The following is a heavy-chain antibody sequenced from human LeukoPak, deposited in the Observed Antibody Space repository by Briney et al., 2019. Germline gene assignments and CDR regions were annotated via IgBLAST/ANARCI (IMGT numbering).Heavy chain of an antibody. CDR2: ISYDGSNK. D-gene: IGHD3-10*01. J-gene: IGHJ4*02. CDR3: ARDGTHYYGSGSYYPPLDY. CDR1: GFTFSSYA. Sequence: PRGSLRLSCAASGFTFSSYAMHWVRQAPGKGLEWVAVISYDGSNKYYADSVKGRFTISRDNSKNTLYLQMNSLRAEDTAVYYCARDGTHYYGSGSYYPPLDYWGQGTLVTVSS. V-gene: IGHV3-30*04.